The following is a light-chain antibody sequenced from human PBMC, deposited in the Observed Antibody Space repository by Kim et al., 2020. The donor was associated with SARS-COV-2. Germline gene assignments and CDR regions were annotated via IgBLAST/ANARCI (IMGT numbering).Light chain of an antibody. CDR2: VFS. J-gene: IGLJ3*02. Sequence: GQSITIACTGTISDVGGYNYVTWYQQHPGKAPKHMIYVFSNRPSGVSNRFSGSKSGNTASLTISGLQAEYEADYHCSSYTSSSTLVFGGGTQLTVL. CDR1: ISDVGGYNY. CDR3: SSYTSSSTLV. V-gene: IGLV2-14*01.